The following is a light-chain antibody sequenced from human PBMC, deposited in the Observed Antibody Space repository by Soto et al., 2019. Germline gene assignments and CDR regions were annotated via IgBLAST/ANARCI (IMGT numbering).Light chain of an antibody. CDR3: GSYTGSIYV. CDR1: SSDVGGYEF. Sequence: QSALTQPASVSGSPGQSITISCTGTSSDVGGYEFVSWCQQHPGKAPKLMIYEVSNRPSGVSSRFSGSKSGNTASLTISGLQAEDEADYYCGSYTGSIYVFGTGTKVTVL. V-gene: IGLV2-14*01. J-gene: IGLJ1*01. CDR2: EVS.